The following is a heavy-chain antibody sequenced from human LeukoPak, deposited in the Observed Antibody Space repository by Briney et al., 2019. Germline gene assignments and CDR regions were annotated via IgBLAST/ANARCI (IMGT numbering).Heavy chain of an antibody. D-gene: IGHD6-19*01. CDR2: IYHSGNT. CDR1: GASMSSNY. J-gene: IGHJ4*02. V-gene: IGHV4-4*09. CDR3: ASTRRGAVAGRFDS. Sequence: SETLSLTCNVSGASMSSNYRSWVRQPPGKGLEWVGYIYHSGNTNYTPSLESRVTMSVDESKNKFSLRLHFVSATHTAVYYSASTRRGAVAGRFDSWGQGTLVTVSS.